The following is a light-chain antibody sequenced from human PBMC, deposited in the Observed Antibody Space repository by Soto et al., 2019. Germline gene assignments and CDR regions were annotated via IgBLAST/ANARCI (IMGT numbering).Light chain of an antibody. CDR1: GSDIAGYNY. Sequence: QSVLAQPASVSGSPGQSITISCTGTGSDIAGYNYVSWFQQHPGKAPKLMMYQVTIRPSGVSNRFSGAKSGNTASLTISGLQAEDEAEYYCSSFTSTTSLYVLGTGTKVTVL. CDR3: SSFTSTTSLYV. J-gene: IGLJ1*01. V-gene: IGLV2-14*01. CDR2: QVT.